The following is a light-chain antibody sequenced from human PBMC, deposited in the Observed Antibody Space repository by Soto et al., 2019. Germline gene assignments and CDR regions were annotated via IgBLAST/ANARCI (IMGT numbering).Light chain of an antibody. CDR2: EVS. J-gene: IGLJ1*01. V-gene: IGLV2-14*01. CDR1: SSDVGGYNY. CDR3: NSYTSISPNV. Sequence: QSALTQPASVSASPGQSITISCTGTSSDVGGYNYVSWYQQHPGKAPKLMIYEVSNRPSGVSNRFSGSKSGNTASLTISGLQAEDEADYYCNSYTSISPNVFGTGTKLTVL.